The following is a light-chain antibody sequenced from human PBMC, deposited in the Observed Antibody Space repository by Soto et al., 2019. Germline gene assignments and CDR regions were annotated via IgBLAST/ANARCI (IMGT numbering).Light chain of an antibody. J-gene: IGKJ4*01. CDR1: QTISSY. CDR2: DAS. CDR3: QQLNSYPLS. V-gene: IGKV1-39*01. Sequence: DIQMTQSPSSLSASVGDRVTITCRASQTISSYLNWYQQKPGKAPNLLIYDASSLESGVPSRFSGSGSGTDFTLTISSLQPEDFATYYCQQLNSYPLSFGGGTKVDIK.